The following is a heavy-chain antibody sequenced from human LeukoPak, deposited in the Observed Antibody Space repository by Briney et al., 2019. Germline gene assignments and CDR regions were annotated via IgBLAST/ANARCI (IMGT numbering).Heavy chain of an antibody. CDR1: GGSISSYY. CDR3: ARDLYDILTGYGWFDP. J-gene: IGHJ5*02. Sequence: PSETLSLTCTVSGGSISSYYWSWIRQPPGKGLEWIGYIYYSGSTNYNPSLKSRVTISVDTSKNQFSLKLSSVTVADTAVYYCARDLYDILTGYGWFDPWGQGTLVTVSS. V-gene: IGHV4-59*01. D-gene: IGHD3-9*01. CDR2: IYYSGST.